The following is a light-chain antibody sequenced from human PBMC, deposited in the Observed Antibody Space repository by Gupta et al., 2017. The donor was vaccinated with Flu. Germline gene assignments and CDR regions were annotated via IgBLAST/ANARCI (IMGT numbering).Light chain of an antibody. CDR3: QQDDSSPCT. V-gene: IGKV1-5*03. Sequence: DIQTTQSPSTLSASVRDRVTFTCRASQNINSRMAWYQQKVGKAPRLLIYEASTLETGVPSRFSGSGSGTEFTLTISSLQPDDFAAYYCQQDDSSPCTFGQGTKVEIK. CDR2: EAS. CDR1: QNINSR. J-gene: IGKJ1*01.